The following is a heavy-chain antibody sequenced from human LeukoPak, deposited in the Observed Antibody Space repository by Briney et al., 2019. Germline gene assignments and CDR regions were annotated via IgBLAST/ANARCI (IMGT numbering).Heavy chain of an antibody. J-gene: IGHJ6*03. D-gene: IGHD1-26*01. Sequence: SETLSLTXTVSGGSITISSYYWSWIRQPPGQGLEWIGYIYYSGSTNYNPSLKSRVTISVDTSKNQFSLKLSSVTAADTAVYYCARWHSGSYYYYYYYYMDVWGKGTTVTVSS. CDR2: IYYSGST. CDR1: GGSITISSYY. CDR3: ARWHSGSYYYYYYYYMDV. V-gene: IGHV4-61*01.